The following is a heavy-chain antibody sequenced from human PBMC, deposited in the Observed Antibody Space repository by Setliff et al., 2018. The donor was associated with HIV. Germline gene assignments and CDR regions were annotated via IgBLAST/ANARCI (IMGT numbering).Heavy chain of an antibody. CDR2: IIPPVGAA. D-gene: IGHD2-15*01. Sequence: SVKVSCKVSGDTFRNYALNWVRQAPGQGLEWMGGIIPPVGAAVYAQNFQGRVTITADESTSTAYMELRTLRSEETAIYYFASPNVGCSGGTCYSGSAFDDWGQGSPVTVSS. J-gene: IGHJ4*02. CDR3: ASPNVGCSGGTCYSGSAFDD. CDR1: GDTFRNYA. V-gene: IGHV1-69*13.